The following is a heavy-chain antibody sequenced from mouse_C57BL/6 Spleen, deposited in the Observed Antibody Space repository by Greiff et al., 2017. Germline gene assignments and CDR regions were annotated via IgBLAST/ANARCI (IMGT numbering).Heavy chain of an antibody. Sequence: VQLQQSGAELVKPGASVKLSCKASGYTFTSYWMHWVKQRPGQGLEWIGMIHPNSGSTNYNEKFKSKATLTVDKSSITAYMQLSSLTSEDSAVYYCARGYYGSSPDFWGQGTTLTVSS. CDR3: ARGYYGSSPDF. CDR1: GYTFTSYW. D-gene: IGHD1-1*01. V-gene: IGHV1-64*01. CDR2: IHPNSGST. J-gene: IGHJ2*01.